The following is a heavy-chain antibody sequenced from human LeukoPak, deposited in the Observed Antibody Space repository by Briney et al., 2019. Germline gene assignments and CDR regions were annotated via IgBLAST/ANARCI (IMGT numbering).Heavy chain of an antibody. V-gene: IGHV1-8*01. CDR2: INPSGGNA. CDR1: GYTFTSYD. Sequence: ASVKVSCKASGYTFTSYDINWVRQAPGQGLEWMGIINPSGGNAGYAQKLQGRVTMTRNTSISTAYMELSSLRSEDTAVYYCARDRGYCTNGVCSRRAGFDYWGQGTLVTVSS. J-gene: IGHJ4*02. CDR3: ARDRGYCTNGVCSRRAGFDY. D-gene: IGHD2-8*01.